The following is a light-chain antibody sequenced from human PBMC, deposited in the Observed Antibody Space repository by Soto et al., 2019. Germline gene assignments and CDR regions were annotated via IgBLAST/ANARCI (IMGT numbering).Light chain of an antibody. CDR1: RSVSRY. CDR3: QKYNSYSPT. Sequence: EIVLTQSPVTLSLSPGERASLSCRASRSVSRYVAWYHQKPGQAPRLLIYDTYNRATGVPARFSGSGSMTDFTLTISSLEPEDVATYYCQKYNSYSPTFGQGTRLEIK. CDR2: DTY. V-gene: IGKV3-11*01. J-gene: IGKJ5*01.